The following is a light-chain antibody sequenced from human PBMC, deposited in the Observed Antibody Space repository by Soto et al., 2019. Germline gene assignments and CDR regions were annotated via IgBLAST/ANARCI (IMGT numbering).Light chain of an antibody. J-gene: IGLJ1*01. Sequence: QSALTQPASVSGSPGQSITISCSGTSSDLGSYYLLSWYQQHPGKAPKLMIYEVTERPSGVSNRFSGSKSGNTASLTISGLQAEDEADYFCCSYAGRYTPYVFGTGTKLTVL. CDR2: EVT. CDR1: SSDLGSYYL. CDR3: CSYAGRYTPYV. V-gene: IGLV2-23*02.